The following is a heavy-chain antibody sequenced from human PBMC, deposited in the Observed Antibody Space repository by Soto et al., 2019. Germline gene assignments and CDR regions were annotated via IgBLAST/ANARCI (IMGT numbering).Heavy chain of an antibody. CDR3: ARDTYYGSGNLDY. CDR1: GFTFSSYW. D-gene: IGHD3-10*01. Sequence: GGSLRLSCAASGFTFSSYWMYWVRQAPGKGLVWVSRINSDGSSTSYADSVKGRFTISRDNAKNTLYLQMNSLRAEDTAVYYCARDTYYGSGNLDYWGQGTLVTVSS. CDR2: INSDGSST. J-gene: IGHJ4*02. V-gene: IGHV3-74*01.